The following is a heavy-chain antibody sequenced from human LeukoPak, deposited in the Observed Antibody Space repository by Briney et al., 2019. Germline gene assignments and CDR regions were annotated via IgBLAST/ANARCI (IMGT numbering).Heavy chain of an antibody. CDR1: GFTFRNYG. J-gene: IGHJ3*02. D-gene: IGHD6-6*01. CDR3: ARGGAARPDI. V-gene: IGHV3-48*01. Sequence: GGSLRLSCAASGFTFRNYGMNWVRQAPGKGLEWVSYISSSSTSIDYADSVRGRFTISRDNARNSLYLQMNSLRAEDTAVYYCARGGAARPDIWGQGTMVIVPS. CDR2: ISSSSTSI.